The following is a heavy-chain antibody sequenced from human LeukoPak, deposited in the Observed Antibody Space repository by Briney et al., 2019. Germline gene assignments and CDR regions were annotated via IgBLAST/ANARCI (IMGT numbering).Heavy chain of an antibody. CDR3: ARSYDFWSGHHYYFDY. V-gene: IGHV3-21*01. D-gene: IGHD3-3*01. CDR1: GFTFSSYS. CDR2: ISSSSSYI. J-gene: IGHJ4*02. Sequence: GGSLRLSCAASGFTFSSYSMNWVGQAPGKGLEWVSSISSSSSYIYYADSVKGRFTISRDNAKNSLYLQMNSLRAEDTAVYFCARSYDFWSGHHYYFDYWGQGTLVTVSS.